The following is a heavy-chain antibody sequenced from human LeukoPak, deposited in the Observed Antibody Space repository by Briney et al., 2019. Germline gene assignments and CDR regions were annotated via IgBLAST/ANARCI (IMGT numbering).Heavy chain of an antibody. Sequence: SETLSLTCTVSGGSISSYYWSWIRRPPGKGLEWIGYIYYSGSTNYNLSLKSRVTISVDTSKNQFSLKLSSVTAADTAVYYCARGLRITIFGVAYFDYWGQGTLVTVSS. J-gene: IGHJ4*02. CDR2: IYYSGST. V-gene: IGHV4-59*12. CDR3: ARGLRITIFGVAYFDY. D-gene: IGHD3-3*01. CDR1: GGSISSYY.